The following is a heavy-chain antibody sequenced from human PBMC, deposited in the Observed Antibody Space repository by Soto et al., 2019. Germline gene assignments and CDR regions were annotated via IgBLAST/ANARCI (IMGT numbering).Heavy chain of an antibody. Sequence: QVQLVESGAEVKKPGSSVKVSCKASGGTFSSYDISWVRQAPGQGLEWMGGIIPIFGTANYEQKFQGRVTITADESTSTAYMELSSLRSDDTAVYYCARKNWNYGTFDIWGQGTMVTVSS. CDR2: IIPIFGTA. D-gene: IGHD1-7*01. J-gene: IGHJ3*02. CDR3: ARKNWNYGTFDI. V-gene: IGHV1-69*01. CDR1: GGTFSSYD.